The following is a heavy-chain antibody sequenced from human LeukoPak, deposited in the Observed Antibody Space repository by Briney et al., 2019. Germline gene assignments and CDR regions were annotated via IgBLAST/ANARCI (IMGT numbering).Heavy chain of an antibody. D-gene: IGHD1-1*01. Sequence: SETLSLTCTVSGGSISSSSYYWGWIRQPPGKGLEWIGSIYYSGSTYYNPSLKSRVTISVDTSKNQFSLKLNSVAAADTAVYYCARQVGGELEPDDAFDIWGQGTMVTVSS. V-gene: IGHV4-39*01. CDR1: GGSISSSSYY. J-gene: IGHJ3*02. CDR3: ARQVGGELEPDDAFDI. CDR2: IYYSGST.